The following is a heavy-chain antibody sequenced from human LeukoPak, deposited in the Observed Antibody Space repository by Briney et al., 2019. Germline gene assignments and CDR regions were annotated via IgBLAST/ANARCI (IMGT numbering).Heavy chain of an antibody. J-gene: IGHJ4*02. CDR2: INSDGSWT. CDR1: GNYW. V-gene: IGHV3-74*01. CDR3: GRGIVVVSHNFDY. Sequence: PGGSLRLSCAASGNYWMHWVRQAPGKGLVWVSHINSDGSWTSYADSVKGRFTISKDNAKNTVYLQMNSLRAEDTAVYFCGRGIVVVSHNFDYWGQGTLVTVSS. D-gene: IGHD3-22*01.